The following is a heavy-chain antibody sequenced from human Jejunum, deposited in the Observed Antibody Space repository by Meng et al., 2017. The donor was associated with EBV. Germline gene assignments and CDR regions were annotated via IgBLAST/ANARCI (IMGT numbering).Heavy chain of an antibody. CDR2: ITDSGGST. J-gene: IGHJ5*02. Sequence: EGQLVESGGVFEQPGGYLRSPCAASGSTFNSHTMRWVRQAPGKGLEWVSAITDSGGSTYYTDSVKGRFTISRDNSKNTLYLQMNSLRAEDTAVYYCAKLTRAWGQGTLVTVSS. CDR3: AKLTRA. V-gene: IGHV3-23*04. CDR1: GSTFNSHT.